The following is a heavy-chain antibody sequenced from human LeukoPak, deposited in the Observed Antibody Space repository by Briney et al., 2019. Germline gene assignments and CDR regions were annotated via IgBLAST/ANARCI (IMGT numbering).Heavy chain of an antibody. J-gene: IGHJ4*02. V-gene: IGHV1-69*04. CDR1: GGTFISYA. CDR2: IIPIFGIA. D-gene: IGHD3-16*01. Sequence: ASVKVSCKASGGTFISYALSWVRQAHAQGLEGMGRIIPIFGIANYAQKFQGRVTITADKSTSTDYMELSSLRSEDTAVYYCARGMITSVEGAFDYWGQGTLVTVS. CDR3: ARGMITSVEGAFDY.